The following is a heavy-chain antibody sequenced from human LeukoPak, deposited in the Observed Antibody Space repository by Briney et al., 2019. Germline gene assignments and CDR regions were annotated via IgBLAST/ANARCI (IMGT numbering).Heavy chain of an antibody. CDR3: ARAPPYYYDSSGYKIGPFDY. CDR1: GGSISSGGYS. Sequence: PSETLSLTCAVSGGSISSGGYSWSWIRQPPGKGLEWIGYIYHSGSTNYNPSLKSRVTISVDKSKNQFSLKLSSVTAADTAVYYCARAPPYYYDSSGYKIGPFDYWGQGTLVTVSS. J-gene: IGHJ4*02. V-gene: IGHV4-30-2*01. D-gene: IGHD3-22*01. CDR2: IYHSGST.